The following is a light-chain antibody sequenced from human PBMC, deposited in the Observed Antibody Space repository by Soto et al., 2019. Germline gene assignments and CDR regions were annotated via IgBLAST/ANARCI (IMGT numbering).Light chain of an antibody. J-gene: IGLJ1*01. Sequence: QSALTQPASVSGSPGQSITISCTGTSNDVGSYNLVSWYQQNPGKAPKLMIFEGTKRPSGVSDRFSGSKSGNTATLTISGLQAEDEADYYCCSYAGVPTLVVFGAGTKLTVL. CDR3: CSYAGVPTLVV. V-gene: IGLV2-23*01. CDR2: EGT. CDR1: SNDVGSYNL.